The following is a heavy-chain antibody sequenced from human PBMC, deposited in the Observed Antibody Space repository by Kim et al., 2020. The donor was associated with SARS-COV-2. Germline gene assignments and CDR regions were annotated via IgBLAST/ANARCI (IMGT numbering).Heavy chain of an antibody. D-gene: IGHD3-10*01. Sequence: GGSLRLSCAASGFTFSNAWMSWVRQAPGKGLEWVGRIKSKTDGGTTDYAAPVKGRFTISRDDSKNTLYLQMNSLKTEDTAVYYCTAYGSGSYYTEPSGYGMDVWGQGTTVTVSS. CDR1: GFTFSNAW. J-gene: IGHJ6*02. V-gene: IGHV3-15*01. CDR3: TAYGSGSYYTEPSGYGMDV. CDR2: IKSKTDGGTT.